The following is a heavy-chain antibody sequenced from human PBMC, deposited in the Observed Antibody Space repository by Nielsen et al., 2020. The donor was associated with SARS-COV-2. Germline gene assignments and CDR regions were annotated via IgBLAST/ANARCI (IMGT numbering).Heavy chain of an antibody. CDR1: GGSFSGYY. V-gene: IGHV4-34*01. CDR2: INHSGST. Sequence: SETLSLTCAVYGGSFSGYYWSWIRQPPGKGLEWIGEINHSGSTYYNPSLKSRVTISVDTSKNQFSLKLSSVTAADTAVYYCARDQRPLWFGELSRYYYYGMDVWGQGTTVTVSS. CDR3: ARDQRPLWFGELSRYYYYGMDV. D-gene: IGHD3-10*01. J-gene: IGHJ6*02.